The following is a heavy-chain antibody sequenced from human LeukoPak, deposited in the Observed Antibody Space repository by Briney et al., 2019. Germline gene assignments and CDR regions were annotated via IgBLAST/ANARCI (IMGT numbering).Heavy chain of an antibody. D-gene: IGHD5-18*01. J-gene: IGHJ3*02. V-gene: IGHV3-23*01. CDR2: ISASGGTT. CDR3: AKDPPTVMANAFHI. CDR1: GFTFSSYG. Sequence: PGESLRLSCAASGFTFSSYGMNWGRQAPGKGLEWVSSISASGGTTYYADSVKGRFTISRDNSKNTLYLQMNSLRADDTAVYSCAKDPPTVMANAFHIWGQGTMVTVS.